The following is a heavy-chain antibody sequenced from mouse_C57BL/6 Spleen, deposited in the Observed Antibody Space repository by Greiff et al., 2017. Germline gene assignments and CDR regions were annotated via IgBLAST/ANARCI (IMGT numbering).Heavy chain of an antibody. Sequence: VQLQQSGAELVRPGASVTLSCTASGFTFTDYEMHWVKQTPVHGLEWIGAIDPETGGTAYNQKFKGQAILTADKSSSTAYMELRSLTSEDSAVYYCTREGVAYWGQGTLVTVSA. CDR1: GFTFTDYE. V-gene: IGHV1-15*01. CDR3: TREGVAY. J-gene: IGHJ3*01. CDR2: IDPETGGT.